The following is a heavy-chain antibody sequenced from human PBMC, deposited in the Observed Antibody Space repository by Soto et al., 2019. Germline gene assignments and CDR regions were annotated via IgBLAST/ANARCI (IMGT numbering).Heavy chain of an antibody. D-gene: IGHD4-17*01. J-gene: IGHJ4*02. CDR2: IYHSGNT. CDR1: AGSISSGGYA. CDR3: ARPQTYGDYGRYFDY. Sequence: PSETLSLTCAVSAGSISSGGYAWSWIRQPPGKGLEWIGYIYHSGNTYYNPSLKSRVTISVDRSKNQFSLKLSSVTAADAAVYYCARPQTYGDYGRYFDYWGQGTLVT. V-gene: IGHV4-30-2*01.